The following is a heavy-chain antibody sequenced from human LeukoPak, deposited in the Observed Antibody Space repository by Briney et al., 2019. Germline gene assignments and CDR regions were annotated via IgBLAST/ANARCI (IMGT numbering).Heavy chain of an antibody. CDR3: ARAGGSGWYAFDV. Sequence: PGGSLRLSCAASGFTFSNYDMHWVRQATGKGLEWVSGIGSAGDTNYPASVKGGFTISTENGKKSLYLQMNSLRGGDSAVYYCARAGGSGWYAFDVWGQGTMVTVSS. D-gene: IGHD6-13*01. CDR1: GFTFSNYD. V-gene: IGHV3-13*04. CDR2: IGSAGDT. J-gene: IGHJ3*01.